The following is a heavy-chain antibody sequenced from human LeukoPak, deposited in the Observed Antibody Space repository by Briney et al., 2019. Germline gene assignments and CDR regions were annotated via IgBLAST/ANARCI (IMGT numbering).Heavy chain of an antibody. V-gene: IGHV1-2*02. D-gene: IGHD1-26*01. CDR2: INPNSGGT. Sequence: ASVKVSCKASGYTFTGYYMHWVRQAPGQGLEWMGWINPNSGGTNYAQKFQGRVTMTRDTSISTAYMELSSLRSEDTAVYYCARGGAKRLSRGNFDYWGQGTLVTVSS. CDR3: ARGGAKRLSRGNFDY. J-gene: IGHJ4*02. CDR1: GYTFTGYY.